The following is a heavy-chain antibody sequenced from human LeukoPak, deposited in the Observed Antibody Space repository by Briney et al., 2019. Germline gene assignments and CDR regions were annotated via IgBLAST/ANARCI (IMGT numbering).Heavy chain of an antibody. V-gene: IGHV3-23*01. CDR2: IGSDTNT. CDR1: GFTFSRNA. Sequence: PGGSLRLSCAASGFTFSRNARGWVRQAPGKGLEWVSAIGSDTNTHYADSVKGRFTISRDNTQNTLSLQMSSLRAEDTAVYYCVKDLFRWSFDSWGQGILVTVSS. D-gene: IGHD2-21*01. CDR3: VKDLFRWSFDS. J-gene: IGHJ4*02.